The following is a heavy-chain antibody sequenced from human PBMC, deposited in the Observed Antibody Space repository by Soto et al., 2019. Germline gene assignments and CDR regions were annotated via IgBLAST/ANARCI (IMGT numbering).Heavy chain of an antibody. Sequence: GGSLRLSCTASGFTFDDHTMHWVRRPPGKGLEWVSLISWDGGSTSYADSVRGRLTISRDNSKNTLFLQMHSVRPDDTAFYYCAKFVVDSSTYNYFDYWGQGTLVSVP. CDR3: AKFVVDSSTYNYFDY. V-gene: IGHV3-43*01. CDR1: GFTFDDHT. J-gene: IGHJ4*02. CDR2: ISWDGGST. D-gene: IGHD3-22*01.